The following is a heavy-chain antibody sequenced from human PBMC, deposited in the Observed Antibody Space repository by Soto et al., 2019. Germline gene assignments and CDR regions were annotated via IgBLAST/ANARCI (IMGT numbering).Heavy chain of an antibody. Sequence: EVKLLDSGGGLVQPGGSLRLSCAASGFTFSSYAMSWVRQAPGKGLEWVSTITGGGDNTHYADSVKGRFTISRDNSKNTLSLQMNSLRVEDTAVYHCAKGRIAVAAPYNWFDPWGQGTLVTVSS. J-gene: IGHJ5*02. CDR3: AKGRIAVAAPYNWFDP. D-gene: IGHD6-19*01. CDR2: ITGGGDNT. V-gene: IGHV3-23*01. CDR1: GFTFSSYA.